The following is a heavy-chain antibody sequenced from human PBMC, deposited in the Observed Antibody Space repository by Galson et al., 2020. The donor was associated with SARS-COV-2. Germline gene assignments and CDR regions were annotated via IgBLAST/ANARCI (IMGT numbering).Heavy chain of an antibody. CDR1: GGSISSSSYY. V-gene: IGHV4-39*07. Sequence: SETLSLTCTVSGGSISSSSYYWGWIRQPPGKGLEWIGSIYYSGSTYYNPSLKSRVTISVDTSKNQFSLKLSSVTAADTAVYYCARDLYSSGWVFDYWGQGTLVIVSS. CDR2: IYYSGST. CDR3: ARDLYSSGWVFDY. J-gene: IGHJ4*02. D-gene: IGHD6-19*01.